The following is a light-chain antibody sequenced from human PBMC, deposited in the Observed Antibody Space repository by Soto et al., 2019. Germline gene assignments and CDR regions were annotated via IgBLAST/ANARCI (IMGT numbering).Light chain of an antibody. V-gene: IGLV2-11*01. CDR2: DVN. CDR1: NSDVGGYNF. J-gene: IGLJ3*02. Sequence: QSALTQPRSVSGSPGQSVTISCTGTNSDVGGYNFVSWYQQHPDKAPKLMIYDVNMRPSGVSDRFSGSKSGNTASLTISGLQAEDEADYYCYSYAGSSTRVFGGGTKVTVL. CDR3: YSYAGSSTRV.